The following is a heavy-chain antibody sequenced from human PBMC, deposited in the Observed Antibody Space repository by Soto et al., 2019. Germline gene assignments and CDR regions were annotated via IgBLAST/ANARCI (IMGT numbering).Heavy chain of an antibody. CDR1: GFTFSSYS. V-gene: IGHV3-48*02. Sequence: ESGGGLVQPGGSLRLSCAASGFTFSSYSMNWVRQAPGKGLEWVSYISSSSSTIYYADSVKGRFTISRDNAKNSLYLQMNSLRDEDTAVYYCAREDGYCTNGVCYLDYYYYYGMDVWGQGTTVTVSS. D-gene: IGHD2-8*01. J-gene: IGHJ6*02. CDR3: AREDGYCTNGVCYLDYYYYYGMDV. CDR2: ISSSSSTI.